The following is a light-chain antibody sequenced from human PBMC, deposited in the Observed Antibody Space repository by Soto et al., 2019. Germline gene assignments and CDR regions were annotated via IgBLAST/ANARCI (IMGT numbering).Light chain of an antibody. J-gene: IGKJ3*01. CDR3: KHANGLPFT. CDR2: AAS. Sequence: DIPMTQSPSSVSASVGDRVTITCRASHSISSWLAWYQQKPGKAPKLLIYAASSVQSGVPSRFSGSTSWTDFILTISSLEPEVFATYYCKHANGLPFTFGPGTKVDIK. CDR1: HSISSW. V-gene: IGKV1-12*01.